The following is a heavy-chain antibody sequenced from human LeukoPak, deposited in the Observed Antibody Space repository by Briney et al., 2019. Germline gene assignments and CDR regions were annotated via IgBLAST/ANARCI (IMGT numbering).Heavy chain of an antibody. J-gene: IGHJ4*02. CDR1: GGTFSSYA. V-gene: IGHV1-69*04. CDR3: ARDWYYDSSGYYHGPDY. D-gene: IGHD3-22*01. CDR2: IIPIFGIA. Sequence: SVKVSCKASGGTFSSYAISWVRQAPGQGLEWMGRIIPIFGIAHYAQKFQGRVTITADKSTSTAYMELSSLRSEDTAVYYCARDWYYDSSGYYHGPDYWGQGTLVTVSS.